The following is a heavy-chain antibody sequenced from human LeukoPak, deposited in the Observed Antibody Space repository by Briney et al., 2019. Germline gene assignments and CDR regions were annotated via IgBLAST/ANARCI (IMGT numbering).Heavy chain of an antibody. Sequence: SETLSLTCTVSGASISSSSYYWGWIRQPPGRGLEWIGSIYYSGTTYYSPSLKSRVTISVDTSKNQFSLKLSSVTAADTAVYYCARGLPDYYYYYMDVWGKGTTVTVSS. CDR1: GASISSSSYY. J-gene: IGHJ6*03. CDR3: ARGLPDYYYYYMDV. V-gene: IGHV4-39*07. D-gene: IGHD2-2*01. CDR2: IYYSGTT.